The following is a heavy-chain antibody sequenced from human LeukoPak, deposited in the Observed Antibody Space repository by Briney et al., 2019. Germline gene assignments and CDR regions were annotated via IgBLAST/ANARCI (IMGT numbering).Heavy chain of an antibody. J-gene: IGHJ4*02. V-gene: IGHV3-11*01. CDR1: GFTFSDYY. D-gene: IGHD5-18*01. CDR3: AKIYSSSFDY. CDR2: ISSGGSTI. Sequence: PGGSLRLSCAVSGFTFSDYYMGWIRQAPGKGLEWVSYISSGGSTISHADSVKGRFTISRDNSKNTLYLQMNSLRAEDTAVYYCAKIYSSSFDYWGQGTLVTVSS.